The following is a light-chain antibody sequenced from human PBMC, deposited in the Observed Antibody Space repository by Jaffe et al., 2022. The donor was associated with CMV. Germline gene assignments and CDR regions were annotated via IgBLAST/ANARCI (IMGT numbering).Light chain of an antibody. CDR1: QTIEKY. V-gene: IGKV3-11*01. Sequence: SVLTQSPAILSVSPGESVTLSCRASQTIEKYLAWYQQKRGQAPRLLIYDISKRASDIPARFSGSGSGTDFTLTISNLEPEDLATYYCQQRTNWPAGLSFGPGTRLDIK. J-gene: IGKJ3*01. CDR3: QQRTNWPAGLS. CDR2: DIS.